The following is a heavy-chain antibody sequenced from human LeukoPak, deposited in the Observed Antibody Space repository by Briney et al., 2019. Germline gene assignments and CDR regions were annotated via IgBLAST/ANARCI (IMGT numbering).Heavy chain of an antibody. CDR3: AKEGGQTINGAFDI. CDR2: ISGSGGST. D-gene: IGHD2-15*01. Sequence: TGGSLRLSCAASGFTVSSSYMNWVRQAPGKGLEWVSAISGSGGSTYYADSVKGRFTISRDNSKNTLYLQMNSLRAEDTAVYYCAKEGGQTINGAFDIWGQGTMVTVSS. CDR1: GFTVSSSY. V-gene: IGHV3-23*01. J-gene: IGHJ3*02.